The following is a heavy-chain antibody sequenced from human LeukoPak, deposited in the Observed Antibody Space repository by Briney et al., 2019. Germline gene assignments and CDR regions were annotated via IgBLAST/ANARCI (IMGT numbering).Heavy chain of an antibody. V-gene: IGHV3-21*01. Sequence: GGSLRLSCAASGFTFSNSHMNWFRQAPGKGLEWVSSISSSSSYIYYADSVKGRFTISRDNAKNSLYLQMNSLRAEDTAVYYCARDSWGLWHYDILTGSDAFDIWGQGTMVTVSS. D-gene: IGHD3-9*01. CDR3: ARDSWGLWHYDILTGSDAFDI. CDR1: GFTFSNSH. J-gene: IGHJ3*02. CDR2: ISSSSSYI.